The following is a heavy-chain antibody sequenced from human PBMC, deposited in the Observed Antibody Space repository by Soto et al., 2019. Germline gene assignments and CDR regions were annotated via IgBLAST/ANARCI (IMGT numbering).Heavy chain of an antibody. CDR2: ISYDGSNK. Sequence: QVQLVESGGGVVQPGRSLRLSCAASGFTFSSYAMHWVRQAPGKGLEWVAVISYDGSNKYYADSVKGRFTISRDNSKNTLYLQMNSLSAEDTAVYYCASLSGLLWFGVDNHNWFDPWGQGTLVTVSS. V-gene: IGHV3-30-3*01. D-gene: IGHD3-10*01. J-gene: IGHJ5*02. CDR1: GFTFSSYA. CDR3: ASLSGLLWFGVDNHNWFDP.